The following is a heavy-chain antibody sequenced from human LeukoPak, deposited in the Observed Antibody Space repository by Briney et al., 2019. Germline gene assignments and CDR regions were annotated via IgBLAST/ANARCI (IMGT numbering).Heavy chain of an antibody. D-gene: IGHD3-22*01. CDR2: ISTSGST. J-gene: IGHJ4*02. CDR3: ARWDYDRFDY. Sequence: PSQTLSLTCTVSGGSISSGSYYWGWIRQPAGKGLEWIGRISTSGSTNYNPSLEGRVTISVDTSKNQFSLKLSSVTAADTAVYSCARWDYDRFDYWGQGTLVTVSS. V-gene: IGHV4-61*02. CDR1: GGSISSGSYY.